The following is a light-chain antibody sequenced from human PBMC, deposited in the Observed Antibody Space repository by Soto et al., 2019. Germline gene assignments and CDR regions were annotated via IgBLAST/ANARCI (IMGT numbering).Light chain of an antibody. CDR3: AAWDDSLSRAV. J-gene: IGLJ7*01. V-gene: IGLV1-47*02. Sequence: QLVLTQPPSASGTPEQRVTISCSGSSSNIGGNYVYWYQQLPGTAPKLLIYSNNHRPSGVPDRFSGSKSGTSASLAISGLRSEDEAHYYCAAWDDSLSRAVFGGGTQLTVL. CDR1: SSNIGGNY. CDR2: SNN.